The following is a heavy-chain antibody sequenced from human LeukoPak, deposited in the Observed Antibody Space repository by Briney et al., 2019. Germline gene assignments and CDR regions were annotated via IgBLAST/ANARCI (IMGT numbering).Heavy chain of an antibody. CDR3: ANGDDSSGYYYSWTY. CDR2: INWNGGNI. CDR1: GFSFDDYA. D-gene: IGHD3-22*01. V-gene: IGHV3-9*01. Sequence: GGSLRLSCAASGFSFDDYAMHWVQQAPGKGLEWVSGINWNGGNIAYADSVKDRFTISRDNAKNSLYLQMNSLRAEDTALYYCANGDDSSGYYYSWTYWGQGTLVTVSS. J-gene: IGHJ4*02.